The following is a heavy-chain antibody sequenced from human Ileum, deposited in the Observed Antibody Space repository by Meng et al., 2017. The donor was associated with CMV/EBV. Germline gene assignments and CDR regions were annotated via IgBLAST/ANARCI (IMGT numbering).Heavy chain of an antibody. CDR3: ALPYYYDSSGYWADI. V-gene: IGHV4-34*01. J-gene: IGHJ3*02. Sequence: SETLSLTCAVYGGSFSGYYWSWIRQPPGKGLELIGENNHSGYTNNNPSLKSRVTMSVDTSKNHFSLKLSAVTAADTAVYYCALPYYYDSSGYWADIWGQGIMVTVSS. D-gene: IGHD3-22*01. CDR1: GGSFSGYY. CDR2: NNHSGYT.